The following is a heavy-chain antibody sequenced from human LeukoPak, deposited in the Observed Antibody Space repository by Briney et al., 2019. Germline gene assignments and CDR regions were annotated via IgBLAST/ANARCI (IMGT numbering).Heavy chain of an antibody. V-gene: IGHV1-2*06. CDR3: ARGGSGSGYLYYFDS. D-gene: IGHD3-10*01. J-gene: IGHJ4*02. Sequence: ASVKVSCKASGYSFSAYSMHWVRQAPGQGLEWMGRINSDSGRTTYAQNFQGRVTMTRDTSITTAYMEVSGLTSDDTAVYYCARGGSGSGYLYYFDSWGQGTLVSVSS. CDR1: GYSFSAYS. CDR2: INSDSGRT.